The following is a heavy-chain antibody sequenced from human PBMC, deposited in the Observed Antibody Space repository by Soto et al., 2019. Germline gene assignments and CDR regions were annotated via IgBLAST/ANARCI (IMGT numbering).Heavy chain of an antibody. V-gene: IGHV4-59*01. D-gene: IGHD5-12*01. CDR2: IYYSGST. J-gene: IGHJ4*02. Sequence: SETLSLTCTVSGGSISSYYWSWIRQPPGKGLEWIGYIYYSGSTNYNPSLKSRVTISVDTSKNQFSLKLSSVTAADTAVYYCARGGRDGYNGVLGYWGQGTLVTVPS. CDR1: GGSISSYY. CDR3: ARGGRDGYNGVLGY.